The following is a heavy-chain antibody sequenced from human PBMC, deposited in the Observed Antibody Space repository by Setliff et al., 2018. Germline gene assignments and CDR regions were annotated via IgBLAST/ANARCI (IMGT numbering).Heavy chain of an antibody. J-gene: IGHJ4*02. CDR2: MSPDSDRK. D-gene: IGHD1-26*01. CDR3: ARGVGAVGDY. V-gene: IGHV1-8*01. Sequence: AASVKVSCKASGYIFTNHDINWVRQAPGQGLEWMGWMSPDSDRKASAQKFQGRVTMTRNNSISTFYMELSSLRSDDTAVYYCARGVGAVGDYWGQGTLVTV. CDR1: GYIFTNHD.